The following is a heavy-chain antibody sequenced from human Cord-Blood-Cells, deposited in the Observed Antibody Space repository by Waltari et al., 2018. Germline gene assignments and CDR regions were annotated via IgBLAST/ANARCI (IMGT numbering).Heavy chain of an antibody. CDR1: GGSFISYT. J-gene: IGHJ3*02. Sequence: QVQLVQSGAAVQKPGPSVKVSCKASGGSFISYTSSWVRQAPGQGLEWMGRIIPILGIANYAQKFQGRVTITADKSTSTAYMELSSLRSEDTAVYYCARKNLDGDAFDIWGQGTMVTVSS. V-gene: IGHV1-69*02. CDR2: IIPILGIA. D-gene: IGHD1-7*01. CDR3: ARKNLDGDAFDI.